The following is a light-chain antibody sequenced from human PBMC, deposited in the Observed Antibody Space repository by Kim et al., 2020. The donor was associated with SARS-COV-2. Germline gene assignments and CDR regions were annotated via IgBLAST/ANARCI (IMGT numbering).Light chain of an antibody. Sequence: SSELTQDPAVSVALGQTVRITCQGDSLRSYYATWYQQKPRQAPVLVIYVRNNRPSGIPDRFSGSASGNTASLTISGAQAEDEADFYCQSRDSGGNVVFGGGTKLTVL. V-gene: IGLV3-19*01. CDR3: QSRDSGGNVV. J-gene: IGLJ2*01. CDR2: VRN. CDR1: SLRSYY.